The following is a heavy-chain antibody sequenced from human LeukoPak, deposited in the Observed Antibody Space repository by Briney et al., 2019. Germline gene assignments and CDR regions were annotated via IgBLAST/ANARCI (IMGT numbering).Heavy chain of an antibody. V-gene: IGHV3-48*01. CDR3: AKDAQWDEVVRIAAAGTRYYYMDV. Sequence: GGSLRLSCAASGFTFSSYAMSWVRQAPGKGLEWVSYISSSGSTIYYADSVKGRFTISRDNAKNSLYLQMNSLRAEDTAVYYCAKDAQWDEVVRIAAAGTRYYYMDVWGKGTTVTISS. D-gene: IGHD6-13*01. CDR2: ISSSGSTI. J-gene: IGHJ6*03. CDR1: GFTFSSYA.